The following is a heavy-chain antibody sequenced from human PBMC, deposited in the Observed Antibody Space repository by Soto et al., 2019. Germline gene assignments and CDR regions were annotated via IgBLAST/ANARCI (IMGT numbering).Heavy chain of an antibody. Sequence: QVQLVQSGADVKKPGASVKVSCKASGYNFTSYGISWVRQAPGQGLEWMGWISPHNDRTKYARRFQDRDTMTTETPTSTVYMDLGSLRSDDTAVYYCARDLYYSSGRYFDHDAFDSWGQGTVVTVSS. CDR1: GYNFTSYG. CDR3: ARDLYYSSGRYFDHDAFDS. D-gene: IGHD6-19*01. V-gene: IGHV1-18*01. CDR2: ISPHNDRT. J-gene: IGHJ3*02.